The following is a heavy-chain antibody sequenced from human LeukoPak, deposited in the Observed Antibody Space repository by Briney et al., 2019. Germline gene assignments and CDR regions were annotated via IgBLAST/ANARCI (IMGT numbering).Heavy chain of an antibody. Sequence: PGGSLRLSCAASGFTVSNNYMSWVRQAPGKGLEWVSVIYSGGSTYYADSVKGRFTISRDNFKNTLYLQMNSLRAEDTAVYYCASQLGPYYYYYGMGVWGQGTTVTVSS. D-gene: IGHD1-1*01. CDR2: IYSGGST. CDR3: ASQLGPYYYYYGMGV. CDR1: GFTVSNNY. V-gene: IGHV3-53*01. J-gene: IGHJ6*02.